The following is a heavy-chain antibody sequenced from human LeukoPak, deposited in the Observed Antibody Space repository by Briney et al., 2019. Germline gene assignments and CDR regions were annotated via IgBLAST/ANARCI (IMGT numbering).Heavy chain of an antibody. J-gene: IGHJ5*02. CDR2: IYYSGST. V-gene: IGHV4-39*07. CDR1: GGSISSSSYY. CDR3: ARARIVVVPAAMRNWFDP. Sequence: SETLSLTCTVSGGSISSSSYYWGWIRQPPGKGLEWIGSIYYSGSTYYNPSLKSRVTISVDTSKNQFSLKLSSVTAADTAVYYCARARIVVVPAAMRNWFDPWGQGTLVTVSS. D-gene: IGHD2-2*01.